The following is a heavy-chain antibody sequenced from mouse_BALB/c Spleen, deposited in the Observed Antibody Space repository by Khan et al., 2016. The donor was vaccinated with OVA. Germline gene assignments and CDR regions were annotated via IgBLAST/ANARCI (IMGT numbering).Heavy chain of an antibody. Sequence: QVQLQQSGAEVAKPGASVKMSCEASGYSFTDYWMNWVKQRPGQGLEWIGYINPSTGYTDYNQKFKDKATLTADKSSSTAYMQLSSLTSEDSAVYYGARSGYGSLAYWGQGTLVIVSA. J-gene: IGHJ3*01. D-gene: IGHD2-2*01. V-gene: IGHV1-7*01. CDR1: GYSFTDYW. CDR2: INPSTGYT. CDR3: ARSGYGSLAY.